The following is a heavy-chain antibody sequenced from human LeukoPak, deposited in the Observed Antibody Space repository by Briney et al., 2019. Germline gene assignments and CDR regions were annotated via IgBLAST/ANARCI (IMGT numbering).Heavy chain of an antibody. J-gene: IGHJ4*02. CDR3: AKFQQYYYDSSGYYSDY. Sequence: GGSLRLSCAASGFTFSSYAMSWVRQAPGKGLEWVSAISGSGGSTYYADSVKGRFTISRDNSKNTLYLQMNSLRAEGTAVYYCAKFQQYYYDSSGYYSDYWGQGTLVTVSS. CDR2: ISGSGGST. D-gene: IGHD3-22*01. CDR1: GFTFSSYA. V-gene: IGHV3-23*01.